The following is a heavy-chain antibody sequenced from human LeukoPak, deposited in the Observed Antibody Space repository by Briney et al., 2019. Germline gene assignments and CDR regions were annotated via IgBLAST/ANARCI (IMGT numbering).Heavy chain of an antibody. Sequence: GGSLRLSCAASGFTFSNYGMHWVRQAPGKGLEWVAVISYDGTNKYYADSVKGRFTISRDNSKNTLYLQMNSLRAEDTAVYYCARDRLPLGYCSGGSCYSPYPYYYYYGMDVWGQGTTVTVSS. J-gene: IGHJ6*02. CDR3: ARDRLPLGYCSGGSCYSPYPYYYYYGMDV. CDR2: ISYDGTNK. V-gene: IGHV3-30*03. CDR1: GFTFSNYG. D-gene: IGHD2-15*01.